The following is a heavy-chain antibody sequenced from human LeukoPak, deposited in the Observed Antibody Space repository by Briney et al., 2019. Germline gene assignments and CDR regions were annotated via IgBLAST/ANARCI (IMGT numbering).Heavy chain of an antibody. CDR3: ARGGAGEGYCSSSSCYGHDY. D-gene: IGHD2-15*01. V-gene: IGHV1-2*02. Sequence: ASVKVSCKASGYTFTGYYMHWVRQAPGQGLEWMGWINPNSGGTNSAQKFQGRVTMTRDTSISAAYMELSRLRSEDTAVYYCARGGAGEGYCSSSSCYGHDYWGQGTLVTVSS. CDR1: GYTFTGYY. CDR2: INPNSGGT. J-gene: IGHJ4*02.